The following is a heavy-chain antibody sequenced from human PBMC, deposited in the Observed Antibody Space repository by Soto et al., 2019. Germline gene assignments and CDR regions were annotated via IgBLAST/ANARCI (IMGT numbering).Heavy chain of an antibody. CDR1: GYSFTDYH. CDR2: INPKSGGT. J-gene: IGHJ6*02. D-gene: IGHD2-8*01. V-gene: IGHV1-2*04. CDR3: ARGHSTDCSNGVCSFFYNHEMDV. Sequence: ASVKVSCKASGYSFTDYHIHWVRQAPGQGLEWLGLINPKSGGTSTAQKFQGWVTMTRDRSISTVYMELTTLRSDDTAVYFCARGHSTDCSNGVCSFFYNHEMDVWG.